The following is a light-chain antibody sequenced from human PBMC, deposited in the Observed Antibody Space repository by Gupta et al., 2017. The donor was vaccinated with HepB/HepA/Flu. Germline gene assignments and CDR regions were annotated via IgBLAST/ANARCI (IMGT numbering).Light chain of an antibody. J-gene: IGLJ2*01. CDR1: SGHSSCI. CDR3: ETWDSNTVV. CDR2: LEGIRSY. Sequence: TVMKQYTHAPATLGPKVKLTCTVGSGHSSCINALHRQQPGNAPASLMLLEGIRSYNKGSRVPYRFSCSSSGADLHLTISNVQSEDDADYYCETWDSNTVVFGGGTKLTGL. V-gene: IGLV4-60*03.